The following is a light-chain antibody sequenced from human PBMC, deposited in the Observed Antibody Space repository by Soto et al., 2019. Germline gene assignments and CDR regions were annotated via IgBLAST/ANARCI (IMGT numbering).Light chain of an antibody. Sequence: DIQMHQSPSSLSVSVGDRVTITCRASQDIGSSLGWFQHKPGKTTKSLIYAASTMQVGVPSRFSSSRSGTDFILTICILQPEEFATYYCQQYNSYPRTFGPGKKVEIK. CDR1: QDIGSS. J-gene: IGKJ1*01. CDR2: AAS. V-gene: IGKV1-16*01. CDR3: QQYNSYPRT.